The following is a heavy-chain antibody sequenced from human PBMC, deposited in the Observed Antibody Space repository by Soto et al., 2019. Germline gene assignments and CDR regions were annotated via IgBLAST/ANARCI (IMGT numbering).Heavy chain of an antibody. J-gene: IGHJ6*03. CDR2: TYYRSKWYF. V-gene: IGHV6-1*01. Sequence: QVQLQLSGPGLVTPSQTLSLTCAISGDSVSSNSAGWNWIRQTPSRGLEWLGRTYYRSKWYFNYAVSVESRININPDTSKNQFSLQLSSVTPDDTAVYYCARGSWDDVSGHYYMDVWGKGTTVTVSS. CDR1: GDSVSSNSAG. CDR3: ARGSWDDVSGHYYMDV. D-gene: IGHD1-1*01.